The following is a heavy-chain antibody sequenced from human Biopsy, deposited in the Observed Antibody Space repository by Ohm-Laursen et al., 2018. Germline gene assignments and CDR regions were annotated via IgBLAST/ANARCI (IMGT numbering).Heavy chain of an antibody. D-gene: IGHD3-22*01. V-gene: IGHV4-59*08. J-gene: IGHJ4*02. CDR1: GVSISSYF. Sequence: TPSLTCAVSGVSISSYFWSWIRQPLGKGLEWIGYVSYSGNTKYNPSLKSRVIISADTSKNQFSLKLSSVTAADTAMYYCAAYYYDSSGYFYAFHYWGQGTLVTVSS. CDR2: VSYSGNT. CDR3: AAYYYDSSGYFYAFHY.